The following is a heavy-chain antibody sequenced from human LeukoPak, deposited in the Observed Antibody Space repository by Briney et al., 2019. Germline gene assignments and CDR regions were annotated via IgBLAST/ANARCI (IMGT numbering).Heavy chain of an antibody. CDR2: ISSSSSFI. CDR3: AKGLWFGELLYDY. D-gene: IGHD3-10*01. V-gene: IGHV3-21*04. Sequence: GGSLRLSCAASGFTSSSYSMNWVRQSPGKGLEWVSSISSSSSFIYYVDLVKGRFTISRDNSKNTLYLQMNSLRAEDTAVYYCAKGLWFGELLYDYWGQGTLVTVSS. CDR1: GFTSSSYS. J-gene: IGHJ4*02.